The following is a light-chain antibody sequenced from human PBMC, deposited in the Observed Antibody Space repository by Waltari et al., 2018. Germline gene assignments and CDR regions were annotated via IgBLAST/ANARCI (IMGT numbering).Light chain of an antibody. CDR2: AAS. V-gene: IGKV3-20*01. Sequence: EIVLTQSPGTLSLSQGERFTLSCRASQYITASWITWYHQKPGQAPSLLIYAASTRAPGVPDRFSGSGSGTDFTLTISRLEPEDSAVYYCQQYDGSVVTFGGGTKVEIK. CDR3: QQYDGSVVT. CDR1: QYITASW. J-gene: IGKJ4*01.